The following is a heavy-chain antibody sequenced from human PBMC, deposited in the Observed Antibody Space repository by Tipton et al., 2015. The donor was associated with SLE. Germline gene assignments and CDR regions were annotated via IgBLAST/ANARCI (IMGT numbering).Heavy chain of an antibody. CDR3: ARGPYDFWNPYKCFDS. CDR1: GGSFSGYY. V-gene: IGHV4-34*01. Sequence: LRLSCAVYGGSFSGYYWSWIRQPPGKGLEWIGEINHSGSTNYNPSLKGRVTISVDTSKNQFSLKLSSVTAADTAVYYCARGPYDFWNPYKCFDSWGQGTLVNVSP. D-gene: IGHD3-3*01. CDR2: INHSGST. J-gene: IGHJ5*01.